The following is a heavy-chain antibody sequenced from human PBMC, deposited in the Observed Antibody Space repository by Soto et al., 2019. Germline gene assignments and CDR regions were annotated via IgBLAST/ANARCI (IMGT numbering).Heavy chain of an antibody. J-gene: IGHJ3*02. V-gene: IGHV3-23*01. CDR3: AKGVAVVDCSGSSCYSEAGAFDI. CDR1: GFTFSSYA. D-gene: IGHD2-15*01. CDR2: ISGSGGST. Sequence: EVQLLESGGGLVQPGGSLRLSCAASGFTFSSYAMSWVRQAPGKGLEWVSAISGSGGSTYYADSVKGRFTISRDNSKNTLYLQMNSLRAEDTALYYCAKGVAVVDCSGSSCYSEAGAFDIWGQGTMVTVSS.